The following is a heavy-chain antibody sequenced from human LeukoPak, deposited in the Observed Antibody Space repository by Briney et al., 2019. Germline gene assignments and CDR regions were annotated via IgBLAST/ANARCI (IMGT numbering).Heavy chain of an antibody. CDR2: INPSGGST. D-gene: IGHD3-10*01. CDR3: ARNLWFGESSDAFDM. V-gene: IGHV1-46*01. J-gene: IGHJ3*02. Sequence: GASVKVSCKASGYTFTSYYMHWVRQAPGQGLEWMGIINPSGGSTSYAQKFQGRVTITADESTSTAYMDMSSLRSDDTAVYYCARNLWFGESSDAFDMWGQGTMVTVSS. CDR1: GYTFTSYY.